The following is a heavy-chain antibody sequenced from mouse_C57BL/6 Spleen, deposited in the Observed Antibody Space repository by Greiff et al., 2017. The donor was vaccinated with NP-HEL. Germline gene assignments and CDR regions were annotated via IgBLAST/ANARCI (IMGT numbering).Heavy chain of an antibody. CDR3: ARPDYYDYGGFAY. CDR1: GFTFSDYG. V-gene: IGHV5-17*01. Sequence: EVHLVESGGGLVKPGGSLKLSCAASGFTFSDYGMHWVRQAPEKGLEWVAYISSGSSTIYYADTVKGRFTISRDNAKNTLFLQMTSLRSEDTAMYYGARPDYYDYGGFAYWGQGTLVTVSA. CDR2: ISSGSSTI. J-gene: IGHJ3*01. D-gene: IGHD2-4*01.